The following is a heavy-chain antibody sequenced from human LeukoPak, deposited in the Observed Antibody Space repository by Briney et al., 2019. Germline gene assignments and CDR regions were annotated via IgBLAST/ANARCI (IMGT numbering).Heavy chain of an antibody. V-gene: IGHV1-2*02. J-gene: IGHJ6*03. D-gene: IGHD2-15*01. CDR3: ARGAVVVAATHYYYYYYMDV. CDR2: INPNSGGT. Sequence: ASVKVSCKASGYTFTSYAMNWVRQAPGQGLEWMGWINPNSGGTNYAQKFQGRVTMTRDTSISTAYMELSRLRSDDTAVYYCARGAVVVAATHYYYYYYMDVWGKGTTVTVSS. CDR1: GYTFTSYA.